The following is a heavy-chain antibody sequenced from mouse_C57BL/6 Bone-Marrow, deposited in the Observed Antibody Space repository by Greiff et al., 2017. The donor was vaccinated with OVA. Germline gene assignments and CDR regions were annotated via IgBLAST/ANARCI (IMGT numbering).Heavy chain of an antibody. Sequence: VQLQQSGPELVKPGASVKISCKASGYAFSSSWMNWVKQRPGKGLEWIGRIYPGDGDTNYNGKFKGKATLTADKSSSTAYMQLSSLTTEDSAVYFCARFGYDYACAYWGQGTLVTVSA. CDR2: IYPGDGDT. J-gene: IGHJ3*01. D-gene: IGHD2-4*01. CDR3: ARFGYDYACAY. V-gene: IGHV1-82*01. CDR1: GYAFSSSW.